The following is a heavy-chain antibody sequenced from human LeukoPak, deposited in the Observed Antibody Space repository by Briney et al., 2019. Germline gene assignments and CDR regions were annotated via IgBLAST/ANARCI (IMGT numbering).Heavy chain of an antibody. D-gene: IGHD6-19*01. CDR1: GFTFSGYG. CDR3: AKIAVAGNWYFDL. J-gene: IGHJ2*01. V-gene: IGHV3-30*18. CDR2: ISYDGSDK. Sequence: GGSLRLSCAASGFTFSGYGMHWVRQAPGKGLEWVAVISYDGSDKYYADSVKGRFTISRDNSKNTLYLQMNSLRAEDTALYYCAKIAVAGNWYFDLWGRGTLVTVSS.